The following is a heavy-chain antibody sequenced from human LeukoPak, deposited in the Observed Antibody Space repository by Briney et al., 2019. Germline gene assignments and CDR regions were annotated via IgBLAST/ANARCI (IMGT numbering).Heavy chain of an antibody. CDR2: INPNSVGT. D-gene: IGHD2/OR15-2a*01. CDR3: ARVVLGYFRSGGWFDP. J-gene: IGHJ5*02. Sequence: ASVKVSCKASGYTFTGYYMHWVRQAPGQGLEWMGWINPNSVGTNYAQKLQGRVTMTTDTSTSTAYMELRSLRSDDTAVYYCARVVLGYFRSGGWFDPWGQGTLVTVSS. CDR1: GYTFTGYY. V-gene: IGHV1-2*02.